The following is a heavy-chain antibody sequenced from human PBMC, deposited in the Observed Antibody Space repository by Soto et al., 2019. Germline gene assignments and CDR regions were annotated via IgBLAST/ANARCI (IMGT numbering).Heavy chain of an antibody. Sequence: PGGSLRLSCAASGFTSSSYSMNWVRQAPGKGLEWVSSISSSSSYIYYADSVKGRFTISRDNAKNSLYLQMNSLRAEDTAVYYCARDPRLGYCSGGSCRPDWFDPWGQGT. CDR2: ISSSSSYI. D-gene: IGHD2-15*01. J-gene: IGHJ5*02. V-gene: IGHV3-21*01. CDR3: ARDPRLGYCSGGSCRPDWFDP. CDR1: GFTSSSYS.